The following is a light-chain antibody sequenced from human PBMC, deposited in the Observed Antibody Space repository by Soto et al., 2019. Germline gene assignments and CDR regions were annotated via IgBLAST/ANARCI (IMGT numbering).Light chain of an antibody. Sequence: DIQMTQSPSTLSASIGDRVTITCRASQSISSWLAWYQQKPGKATKLLIYKASSLESGVPSRCSGSGSGTEFTLTISSLQPDDFATYYCQQYNSYPTFGQGTKVEIK. J-gene: IGKJ1*01. CDR1: QSISSW. CDR2: KAS. CDR3: QQYNSYPT. V-gene: IGKV1-5*03.